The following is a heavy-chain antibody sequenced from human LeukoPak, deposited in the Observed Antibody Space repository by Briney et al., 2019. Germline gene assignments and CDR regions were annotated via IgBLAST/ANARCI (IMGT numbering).Heavy chain of an antibody. CDR1: GASITSDH. D-gene: IGHD4-17*01. CDR2: IYFSGNT. CDR3: ARAHDYGDYKNWFDP. J-gene: IGHJ5*02. Sequence: PSETLSLTCTVSGASITSDHWSWIRQPPGKGLEWIGYIYFSGNTNYNPSLKSRVTISVDTSKKRFSPKLRSVTAADTAVYYCARAHDYGDYKNWFDPWGQGTLVTVSS. V-gene: IGHV4-59*01.